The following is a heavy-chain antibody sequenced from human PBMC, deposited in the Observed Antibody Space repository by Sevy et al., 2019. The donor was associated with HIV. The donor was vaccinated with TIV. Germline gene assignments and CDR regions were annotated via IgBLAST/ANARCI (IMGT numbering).Heavy chain of an antibody. V-gene: IGHV3-48*03. J-gene: IGHJ4*02. D-gene: IGHD5-18*01. CDR1: GFTFSSYE. CDR3: ARDPGIQLWPHYFDY. Sequence: GSLRLSCAASGFTFSSYEMNWVRQAPGKGLEWVSYISSSGSTIYYADSVKGRFTISRDNAKNSLYLQMNSLRAEDTAVYYCARDPGIQLWPHYFDYWGQGTLVTVSS. CDR2: ISSSGSTI.